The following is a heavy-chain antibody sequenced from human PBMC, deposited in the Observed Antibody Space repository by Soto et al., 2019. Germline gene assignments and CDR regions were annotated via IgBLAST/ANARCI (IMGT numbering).Heavy chain of an antibody. D-gene: IGHD5-12*01. V-gene: IGHV3-30-3*02. CDR3: AQDGYNPFY. CDR1: GFTFSNYA. Sequence: PGGSLRLSCAASGFTFSNYAMSWVRQAPGKGLEWVAVISYDGSNKYYADSVKGRFTISRDNSKNTLYLQMNSLRAEDTAVYYCAQDGYNPFYWGQGTLVTVSS. J-gene: IGHJ4*02. CDR2: ISYDGSNK.